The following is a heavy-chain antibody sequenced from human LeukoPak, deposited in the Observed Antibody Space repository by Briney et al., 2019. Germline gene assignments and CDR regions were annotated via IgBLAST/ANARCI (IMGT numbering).Heavy chain of an antibody. D-gene: IGHD3-3*01. CDR2: INGNGGST. CDR3: ARNDFWSGFKGGDY. J-gene: IGHJ4*02. CDR1: GFTFDNYG. V-gene: IGHV3-20*04. Sequence: GSLTLSCAASGFTFDNYGMSWVRQVPGKGLEWVSSINGNGGSTAYADSVKGRFTISRDNAKNSLYLQMNSLRAEDTVFYYCARNDFWSGFKGGDYWGQGTLVTVSS.